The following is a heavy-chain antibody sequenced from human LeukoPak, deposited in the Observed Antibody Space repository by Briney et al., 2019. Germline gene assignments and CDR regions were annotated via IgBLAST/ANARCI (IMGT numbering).Heavy chain of an antibody. Sequence: PGGSLRLSCAASGFTFDDYGMSWVRQAPGKGLEWVSGINWNGGSTGYADSVKGRFTISRDNAKNSLYLQMNSLRAEDTAVYYCARTLVGASSKDPDYWGQGTLVTVSS. D-gene: IGHD1-26*01. V-gene: IGHV3-20*04. CDR1: GFTFDDYG. J-gene: IGHJ4*02. CDR2: INWNGGST. CDR3: ARTLVGASSKDPDY.